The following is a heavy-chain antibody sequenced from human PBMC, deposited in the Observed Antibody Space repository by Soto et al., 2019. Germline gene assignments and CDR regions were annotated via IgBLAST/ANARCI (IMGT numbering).Heavy chain of an antibody. Sequence: QVQLQESGPGLVQPSQTLSLTCTVSGGSIKIDACNWNWVRQHPGKGPEWLGYTHYDGTTYYNPALKGRMYISTDASGTQFSLTLTSMTAADTAVYYWTRKPVDYGDYGGEPGGDFHIWGQGAMVTVSS. D-gene: IGHD4-17*01. CDR3: TRKPVDYGDYGGEPGGDFHI. CDR2: THYDGTT. J-gene: IGHJ3*02. V-gene: IGHV4-31*03. CDR1: GGSIKIDACN.